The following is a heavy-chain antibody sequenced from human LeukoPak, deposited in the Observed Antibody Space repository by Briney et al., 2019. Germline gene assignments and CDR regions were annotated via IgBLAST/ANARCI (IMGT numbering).Heavy chain of an antibody. Sequence: GESLKISCAASGFTFSSYAMYWVRQAPGEGLEWVALAHHDGTKYYSDSVKGRFTVSRDNSKNTVYLQMSSLRAEDTTVYYYAKDTNAFSCDHWGQGTLVTVSS. D-gene: IGHD2-2*01. CDR3: AKDTNAFSCDH. V-gene: IGHV3-30*02. CDR1: GFTFSSYA. CDR2: AHHDGTK. J-gene: IGHJ4*02.